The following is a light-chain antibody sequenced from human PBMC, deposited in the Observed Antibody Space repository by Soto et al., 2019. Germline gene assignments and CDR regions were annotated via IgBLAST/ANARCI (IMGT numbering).Light chain of an antibody. CDR3: QSYDSSLSGVV. CDR2: GNI. CDR1: SSNIGAGYA. V-gene: IGLV1-40*01. Sequence: QSVLTQPPSVSGAPGQRVSISCTGASSNIGAGYAVHWYQQLPGTAPKLLIYGNINRPSGVPDRFSGSKSDTSASLAIAGLPTEDEADYYCQSYDSSLSGVVFGGGTKLTVL. J-gene: IGLJ2*01.